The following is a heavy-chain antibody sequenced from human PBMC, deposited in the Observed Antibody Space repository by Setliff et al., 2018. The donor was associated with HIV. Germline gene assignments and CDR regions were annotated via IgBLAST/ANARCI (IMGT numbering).Heavy chain of an antibody. V-gene: IGHV4-39*07. CDR1: GASILSSGGYF. Sequence: SETLSLTCTVSGASILSSGGYFWGWIRQSPGRGLEGLGTVYFLGNRSLNPSLKSRVTISVDTSKNQFSLKLSSVTAADTAVYYCARLSIFGVASKGWFDPWGQGTLVTVSS. D-gene: IGHD3-3*01. CDR2: VYFLGNR. J-gene: IGHJ5*02. CDR3: ARLSIFGVASKGWFDP.